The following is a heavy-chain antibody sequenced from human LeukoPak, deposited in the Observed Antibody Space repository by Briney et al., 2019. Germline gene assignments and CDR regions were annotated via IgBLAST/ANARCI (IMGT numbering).Heavy chain of an antibody. D-gene: IGHD5-18*01. V-gene: IGHV3-23*01. J-gene: IGHJ4*02. CDR3: AKVSGYSEDY. Sequence: GGSLRLSCAASGFTFSSYAMSWVRQAPGKGLEWVSVISGSGGSTYYADSVKGRFTISRDNSKNPLYLQMNSLRAEDTAVYYCAKVSGYSEDYWGQGTLVTVSS. CDR2: ISGSGGST. CDR1: GFTFSSYA.